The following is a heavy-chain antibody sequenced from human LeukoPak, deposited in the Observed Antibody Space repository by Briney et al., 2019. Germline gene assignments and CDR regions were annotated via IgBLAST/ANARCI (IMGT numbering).Heavy chain of an antibody. V-gene: IGHV3-23*01. Sequence: GGSLRLSCAASGFTFSSYAMSWVRQAPGKGLEWVSAISGSGGSTYYADSVKGRFTISRDNSKNTLYLQMNSLRAEDTAVYYCARDRKVVRPYYGMDVWGQGTTVTVSS. CDR3: ARDRKVVRPYYGMDV. J-gene: IGHJ6*02. D-gene: IGHD2-15*01. CDR1: GFTFSSYA. CDR2: ISGSGGST.